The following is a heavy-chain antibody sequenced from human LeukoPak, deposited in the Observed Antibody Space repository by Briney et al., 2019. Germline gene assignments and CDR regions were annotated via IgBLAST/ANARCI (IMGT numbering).Heavy chain of an antibody. CDR3: AKNLMIRGPPGE. CDR2: IRSSGSII. D-gene: IGHD3-10*01. CDR1: GFTFSSYE. Sequence: PGGSLRLSCAASGFTFSSYEMNWVRQAPGKGLEWVSYIRSSGSIIFYADSVKGRFTISRDNAKNSLYLQMNSLRAEDTAVFYCAKNLMIRGPPGEWGQGTLVTVSS. V-gene: IGHV3-48*03. J-gene: IGHJ4*02.